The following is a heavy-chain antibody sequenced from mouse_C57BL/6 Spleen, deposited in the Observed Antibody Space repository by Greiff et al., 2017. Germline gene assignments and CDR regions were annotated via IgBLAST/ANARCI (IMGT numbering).Heavy chain of an antibody. CDR2: IYPGDGDT. J-gene: IGHJ3*01. V-gene: IGHV1-80*01. D-gene: IGHD2-4*01. Sequence: VQLQQSGAELVKPGASVKISCKASGYAFSSYWMNWVKQRPGKGLEWIGQIYPGDGDTNYNGKFKGKATLTADKSSSTAYMQLSSLTSEDSAVYFCASFYYDYDDRAAFAYWGQGTLVTVSA. CDR3: ASFYYDYDDRAAFAY. CDR1: GYAFSSYW.